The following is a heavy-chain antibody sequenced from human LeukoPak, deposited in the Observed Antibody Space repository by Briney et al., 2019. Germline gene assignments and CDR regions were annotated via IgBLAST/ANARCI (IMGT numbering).Heavy chain of an antibody. V-gene: IGHV4-31*03. J-gene: IGHJ4*02. CDR2: IYYSGST. CDR1: GGSISSGGYY. CDR3: ARRDYYDSSTFAY. D-gene: IGHD3-22*01. Sequence: SETLSLTCTVSGGSISSGGYYWSWIRQHPGKGLEWIGYIYYSGSTYYNPSLKSRVTISVDTSKNQFSLQLSSVTAADTAVYYCARRDYYDSSTFAYWGQGTLVTVSS.